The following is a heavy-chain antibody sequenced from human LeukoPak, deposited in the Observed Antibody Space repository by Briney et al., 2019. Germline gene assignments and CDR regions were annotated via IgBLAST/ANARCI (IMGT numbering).Heavy chain of an antibody. J-gene: IGHJ4*02. Sequence: GGSLRLSCAASGFTFSSYGMHWVRQAPGKGLEWVSCITGSSDYIFYADSVRGRFTISRDNAKNSLFLQMNSLRAEDTAVYYCAKFKGHYGDSEYYFDSWGQGTLVTVPS. D-gene: IGHD3-10*01. CDR1: GFTFSSYG. CDR3: AKFKGHYGDSEYYFDS. V-gene: IGHV3-21*01. CDR2: ITGSSDYI.